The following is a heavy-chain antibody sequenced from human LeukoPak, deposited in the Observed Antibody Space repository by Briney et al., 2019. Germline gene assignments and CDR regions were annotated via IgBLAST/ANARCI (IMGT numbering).Heavy chain of an antibody. CDR1: GYTFTSYG. CDR2: ISAYNGNT. J-gene: IGHJ5*02. Sequence: ASVKVSCKASGYTFTSYGISWVRQAPGQGLEWMGWISAYNGNTNYAQKLQGRVTMTTDTSTSTAYMELRSLRSDDTAVYYCARFQNRVFSNWFDPWGQGTLVTVSS. CDR3: ARFQNRVFSNWFDP. D-gene: IGHD1-14*01. V-gene: IGHV1-18*01.